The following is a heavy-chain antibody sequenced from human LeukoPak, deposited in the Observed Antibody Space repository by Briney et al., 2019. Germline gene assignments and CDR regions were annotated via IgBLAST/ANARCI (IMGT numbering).Heavy chain of an antibody. J-gene: IGHJ5*02. V-gene: IGHV3-23*01. Sequence: GGSLRLSCGVSGFAFSGYAMSWVRQAPGKGLEWVSAISGSGGSTYYADSVKGRFTISRDNSKNTLYLQMNSLRAEDTAVYYCAREIAVAGTSDWFDPWGQGTLVTVSS. CDR2: ISGSGGST. D-gene: IGHD6-19*01. CDR3: AREIAVAGTSDWFDP. CDR1: GFAFSGYA.